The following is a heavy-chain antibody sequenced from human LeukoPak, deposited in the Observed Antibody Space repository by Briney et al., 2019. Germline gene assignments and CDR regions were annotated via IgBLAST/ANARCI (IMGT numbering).Heavy chain of an antibody. CDR2: ISSSSSYI. V-gene: IGHV3-21*01. CDR3: ARDGRIWFGEMNAFDI. D-gene: IGHD3-10*01. J-gene: IGHJ3*02. CDR1: GFTFSSYS. Sequence: GGSLRLSCAASGFTFSSYSMNWVRQAPGKGLEWVSSISSSSSYIYYADSVKGRFTIPRDNAKNSLYLQMNSLRAEDTAVYYCARDGRIWFGEMNAFDIWGQGTMVTVSS.